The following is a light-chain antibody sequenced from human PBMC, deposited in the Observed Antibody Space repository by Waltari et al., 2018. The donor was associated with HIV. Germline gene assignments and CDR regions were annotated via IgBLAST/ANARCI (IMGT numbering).Light chain of an antibody. V-gene: IGKV2-28*01. CDR3: MQALQTPLFT. J-gene: IGKJ3*01. CDR2: LGS. CDR1: QSLLHSNGYNY. Sequence: DIVMTQSPLSLPVTPGEPASISCRSSQSLLHSNGYNYLDWYLQKPGQSPQLLIYLGSNRASGVPDRFSGSGSGTDFTLKISRVEAEDVGVYYCMQALQTPLFTFGPGTMVDIK.